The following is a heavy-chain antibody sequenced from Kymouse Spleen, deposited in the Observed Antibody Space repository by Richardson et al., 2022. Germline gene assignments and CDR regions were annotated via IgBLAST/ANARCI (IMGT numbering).Heavy chain of an antibody. CDR2: ISGSGGST. CDR1: GFTFSSYA. Sequence: EVQLVESGGGLVQPGGSLRLSCAASGFTFSSYAMSWVRQAPGKGLEWVSAISGSGGSTYYADSVKGRFTISRDNSKNTLYLQMNSLRAEDTAVYYCAKGGITVTTFSLYYYYYGMDVWGQGTTVTVSS. D-gene: IGHD4-17*01. CDR3: AKGGITVTTFSLYYYYYGMDV. V-gene: IGHV3-23*04. J-gene: IGHJ6*02.